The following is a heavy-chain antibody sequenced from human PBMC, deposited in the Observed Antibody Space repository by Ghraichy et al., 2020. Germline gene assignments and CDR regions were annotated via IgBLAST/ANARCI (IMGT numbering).Heavy chain of an antibody. CDR1: GYTFTSYD. V-gene: IGHV1-8*01. Sequence: ASVKVSCKASGYTFTSYDINWVRQATGQGLEWVGWMNPNSGNTGYAQKFQDRVTMTRNTSINTAYMELSGLGSEDTAVYYCARRELPTTRLPDYWGQGTLVTVSS. CDR3: ARRELPTTRLPDY. D-gene: IGHD3-10*01. CDR2: MNPNSGNT. J-gene: IGHJ4*02.